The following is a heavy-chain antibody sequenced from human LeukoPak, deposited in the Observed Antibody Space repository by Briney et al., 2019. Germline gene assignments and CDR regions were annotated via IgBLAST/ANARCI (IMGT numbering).Heavy chain of an antibody. CDR3: AGYSSGWYMDY. J-gene: IGHJ4*02. Sequence: GSLRLSCAASGFTFDDYGMSWVRQAPGKGLEWVSGINWNGGSTGYADSVKGRFTISRDNAKNSLYLQVNSLRAEDTAVYYCAGYSSGWYMDYWGQGTLVTVSS. V-gene: IGHV3-20*04. D-gene: IGHD6-19*01. CDR1: GFTFDDYG. CDR2: INWNGGST.